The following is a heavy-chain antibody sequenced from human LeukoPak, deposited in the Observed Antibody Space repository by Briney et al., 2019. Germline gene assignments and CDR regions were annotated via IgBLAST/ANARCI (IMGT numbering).Heavy chain of an antibody. CDR3: ARGVYYYDSHPTYYYYGMDV. CDR2: IYYSGST. D-gene: IGHD3-22*01. Sequence: PSQTLSLTCTVSGGSISSGGYYWSWIRQHPGKGLEWIGYIYYSGSTYYNPSPKSRVTISVDTSKNQFSLKLSSVTAADTAVYYCARGVYYYDSHPTYYYYGMDVWGQGTTVTVSS. V-gene: IGHV4-31*03. J-gene: IGHJ6*02. CDR1: GGSISSGGYY.